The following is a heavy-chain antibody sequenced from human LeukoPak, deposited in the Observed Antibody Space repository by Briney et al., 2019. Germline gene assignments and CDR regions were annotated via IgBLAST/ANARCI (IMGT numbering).Heavy chain of an antibody. CDR3: ARGAITVTKSALIY. J-gene: IGHJ4*02. CDR2: IYYSGST. Sequence: PSETLSLTCTVSGGSISSSSYYWGWIRQPPGKGLEWLGSIYYSGSTYYNPSLKSRVTISVDTSKNQFSLKLSSVTAADTAVYYCARGAITVTKSALIYWGQGTLVTVSS. D-gene: IGHD4-17*01. V-gene: IGHV4-39*07. CDR1: GGSISSSSYY.